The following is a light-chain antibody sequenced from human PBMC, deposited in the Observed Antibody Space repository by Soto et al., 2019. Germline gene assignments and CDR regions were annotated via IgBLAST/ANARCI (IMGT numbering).Light chain of an antibody. CDR3: QSYDSSLSALV. J-gene: IGLJ3*02. V-gene: IGLV1-40*01. CDR1: SSNIGAGYD. Sequence: QSVLTQPPSVSGAPGQGVTISCAGTSSNIGAGYDVHWYQQVPGTAPKLLIYTNSNRASGVPDRFSGSKSGPSASLAITGLQAADEADYYCQSYDSSLSALVFGGGTKLTVL. CDR2: TNS.